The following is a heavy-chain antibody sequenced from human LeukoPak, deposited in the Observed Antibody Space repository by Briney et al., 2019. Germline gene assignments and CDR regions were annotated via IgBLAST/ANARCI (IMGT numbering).Heavy chain of an antibody. Sequence: ASVKVSCKASGYTFTGNYIHWVRQAPGQGPEWMGWINPKTGGTNSAQKFQGRVTMTRDRPISTVYMELSRLRSDDTAVYYCAREGVSYSSGWYAGNWFDPWGQGTLVTVSS. V-gene: IGHV1-2*02. CDR3: AREGVSYSSGWYAGNWFDP. CDR1: GYTFTGNY. J-gene: IGHJ5*02. CDR2: INPKTGGT. D-gene: IGHD6-19*01.